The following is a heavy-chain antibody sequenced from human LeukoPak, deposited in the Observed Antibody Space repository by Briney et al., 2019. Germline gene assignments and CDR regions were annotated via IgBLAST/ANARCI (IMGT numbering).Heavy chain of an antibody. CDR3: ATLLQGDGMDV. D-gene: IGHD4-11*01. CDR2: IWYDGSNT. J-gene: IGHJ6*04. V-gene: IGHV3-33*08. CDR1: GFTFSSYG. Sequence: GGSLRLSCVASGFTFSSYGMHWVRQAPGKGLEWVAVIWYDGSNTYYADSVKGRFTISRDNSKNTLYLQMNSLRAEDTAIYYCATLLQGDGMDVWGKGTTVTVSS.